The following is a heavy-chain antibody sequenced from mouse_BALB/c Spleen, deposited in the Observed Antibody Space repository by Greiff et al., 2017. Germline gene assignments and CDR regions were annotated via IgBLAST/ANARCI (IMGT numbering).Heavy chain of an antibody. CDR1: GYSFTGYY. J-gene: IGHJ2*01. CDR2: ISCYNGAT. V-gene: IGHV1S34*01. D-gene: IGHD3-2*01. Sequence: LVKPGASVKISCKASGYSFTGYYMHWVKQSHGKSLEWIGYISCYNGATSYNQKFKGKATFTVDTSSSTAYMQFNSLTSEDSAVYYCAREGQLGLRLDYWGQGTTLTVSS. CDR3: AREGQLGLRLDY.